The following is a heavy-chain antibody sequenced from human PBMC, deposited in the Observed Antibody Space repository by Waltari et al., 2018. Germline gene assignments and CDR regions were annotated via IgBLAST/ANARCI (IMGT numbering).Heavy chain of an antibody. CDR2: IYYSGST. J-gene: IGHJ4*02. CDR3: ARDLKRGAIPQFDY. D-gene: IGHD2-2*02. Sequence: QVQLQESGPGLVKPSETLSLTCTVSGGSISSYYWSWIRQPPGKGLEWIGYIYYSGSTNYNPSLKSRGTISVDTSKKQLSLKLSSVTAADTAVYYCARDLKRGAIPQFDYWGQGTLVTVSS. CDR1: GGSISSYY. V-gene: IGHV4-59*01.